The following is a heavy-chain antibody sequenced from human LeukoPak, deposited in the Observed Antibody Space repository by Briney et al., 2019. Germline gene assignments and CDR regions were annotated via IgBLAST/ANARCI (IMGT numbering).Heavy chain of an antibody. CDR1: GFIFSSYR. D-gene: IGHD1-14*01. CDR2: VSGDGGTT. Sequence: GGSLRLSCVASGFIFSSYRMHWVRQAPGKGLEYVSVVSGDGGTTYYTKSVKGRFTISRDNSKNTLYLQMGSLREEDMAVYYCAREEPAGSTDYWGQGTLVTVSS. V-gene: IGHV3-64*01. CDR3: AREEPAGSTDY. J-gene: IGHJ4*02.